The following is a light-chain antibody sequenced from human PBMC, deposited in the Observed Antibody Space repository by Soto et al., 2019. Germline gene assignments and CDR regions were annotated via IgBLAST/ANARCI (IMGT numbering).Light chain of an antibody. CDR3: QQYKNWPRT. CDR1: QSLTTN. Sequence: EIVMTQSQATLSVSPGERATLSCRASQSLTTNLAWYQQKPAQAPRLLTYGASTRATGVPARFSGSGSGTEFTLTISSLQSEDFAVYYCQQYKNWPRTFGQGTKVEIK. CDR2: GAS. J-gene: IGKJ1*01. V-gene: IGKV3-15*01.